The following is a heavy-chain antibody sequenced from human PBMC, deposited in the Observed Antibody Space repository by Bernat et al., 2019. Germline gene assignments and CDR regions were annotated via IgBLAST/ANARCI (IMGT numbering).Heavy chain of an antibody. CDR1: GFTFSSYS. CDR2: ISSSSSSYI. CDR3: ARVAPKVWYYDFWSGDYYMDV. Sequence: EVQLVESGGGLVKPGGSLRLSCAASGFTFSSYSMNWVRQAPGKGLEWVSSISSSSSSYIYYADSVKGRFTISRDNAKNSLYLQMNSLRAEDTAVYYCARVAPKVWYYDFWSGDYYMDVWGKGTTVTVSS. J-gene: IGHJ6*03. D-gene: IGHD3-3*01. V-gene: IGHV3-21*01.